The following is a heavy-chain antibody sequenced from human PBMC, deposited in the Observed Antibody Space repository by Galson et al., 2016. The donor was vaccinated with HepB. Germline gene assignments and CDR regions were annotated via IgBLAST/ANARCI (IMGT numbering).Heavy chain of an antibody. Sequence: SETLSLTCTVSGDSLIHSYWGWIRQPPGKGLEWIGHIYYNGHANYNLSLTSRLSMSVDTSNNQFSLKLSSVTAADTAVYYCGRWNEGLDYWGQGTLVTVSS. D-gene: IGHD1-1*01. V-gene: IGHV4-59*01. CDR2: IYYNGHA. J-gene: IGHJ4*02. CDR1: GDSLIHSY. CDR3: GRWNEGLDY.